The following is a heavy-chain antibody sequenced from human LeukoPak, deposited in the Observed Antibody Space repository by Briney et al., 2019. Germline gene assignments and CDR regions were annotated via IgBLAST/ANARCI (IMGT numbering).Heavy chain of an antibody. J-gene: IGHJ4*02. D-gene: IGHD6-19*01. CDR3: AKVRAPSGWFNSDY. V-gene: IGHV3-30*12. CDR1: GFTFRSHG. CDR2: ISYDGSNK. Sequence: GGSLRLSCAASGFTFRSHGMHWVRQAPGKGLEWVAVISYDGSNKYYADSVKGRFTISRDNSKNTLYLQMNSLRVEDTAAYYCAKVRAPSGWFNSDYWGQGTLVTVSS.